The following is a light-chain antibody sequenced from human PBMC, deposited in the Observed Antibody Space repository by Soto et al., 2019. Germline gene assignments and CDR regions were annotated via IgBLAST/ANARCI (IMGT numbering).Light chain of an antibody. V-gene: IGKV1-27*01. CDR1: QGISNY. J-gene: IGKJ1*01. CDR3: QKYNSARTWT. CDR2: AAS. Sequence: DIQMTQSPSSLSASVGDRVTITCRASQGISNYLAWYQQKPGKVPKLLIYAASTLQSGGPSRFSGSGSGTDFTLTISSLQPEDVATYYCQKYNSARTWTFGQGTKVEIK.